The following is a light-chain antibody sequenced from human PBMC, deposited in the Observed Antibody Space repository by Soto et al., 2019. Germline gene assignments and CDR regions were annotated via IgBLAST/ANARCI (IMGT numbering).Light chain of an antibody. CDR2: AAS. CDR1: QNISSSF. Sequence: EIVLTQSPGTLSLSPGERATLSCRTSQNISSSFLAWSQQKPGQAPRLLIHAASSRATGIPDRFSGSGSGTDVTLTISKLEPEDFAVYYCQQYGGSPLYTFGQGTKLEIK. V-gene: IGKV3-20*01. CDR3: QQYGGSPLYT. J-gene: IGKJ2*01.